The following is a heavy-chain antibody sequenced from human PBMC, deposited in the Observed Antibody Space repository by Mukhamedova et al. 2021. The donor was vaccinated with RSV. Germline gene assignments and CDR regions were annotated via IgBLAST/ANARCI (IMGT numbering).Heavy chain of an antibody. Sequence: SGITNYNPSLKSRVTISLDTFKSQFYLKLSSGTAADTAMYYCARHRYAVGATDDAFDIWGQGALVTVSS. V-gene: IGHV4-61*07. CDR2: SGIT. J-gene: IGHJ3*02. D-gene: IGHD1-26*01. CDR3: ARHRYAVGATDDAFDI.